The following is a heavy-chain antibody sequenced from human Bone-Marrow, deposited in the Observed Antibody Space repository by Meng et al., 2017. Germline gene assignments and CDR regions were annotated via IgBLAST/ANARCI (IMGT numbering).Heavy chain of an antibody. CDR3: ARMRPYNSRKNFDY. CDR2: IYGSCTSL. D-gene: IGHD6-13*01. V-gene: IGHV3-11*01. Sequence: LMFSCRSFEFILGEYYMRWISKAQVRGCEWVSFIYGSCTSLYYVEFVRGGFTISGDKGPNSLYLQMNNLTADDTAVYFCARMRPYNSRKNFDYWGQGTLVTVSS. J-gene: IGHJ4*02. CDR1: EFILGEYY.